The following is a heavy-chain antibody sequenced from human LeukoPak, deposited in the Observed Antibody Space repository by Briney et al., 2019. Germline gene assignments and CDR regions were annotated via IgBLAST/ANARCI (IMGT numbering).Heavy chain of an antibody. Sequence: QPGGSLRLSCAASGFTFSSYWMHWVRQAPGKGLLWVSRINSDGSSTSYTDSVKGRFTISRDNAKNTLYLQMNGLRAEDTAVYYCARARRFGLSDDYGACFDYWGQGTLVTVSS. V-gene: IGHV3-74*01. CDR3: ARARRFGLSDDYGACFDY. J-gene: IGHJ4*02. CDR1: GFTFSSYW. D-gene: IGHD4-17*01. CDR2: INSDGSST.